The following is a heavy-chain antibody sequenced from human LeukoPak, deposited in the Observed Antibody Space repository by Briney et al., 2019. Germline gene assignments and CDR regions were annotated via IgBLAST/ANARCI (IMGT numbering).Heavy chain of an antibody. CDR2: INPNSGGT. CDR3: ARAISLGYCSGGSCPFFDY. D-gene: IGHD2-15*01. V-gene: IGHV1-2*02. CDR1: RYTFTDYF. Sequence: ASVKVSCKASRYTFTDYFLHWVRQAPGQGLEWMGWINPNSGGTNYAQKFQGRVTMTRDTSISTAYMELSRLRSDDTAVYYCARAISLGYCSGGSCPFFDYWGQGTLVTVSS. J-gene: IGHJ4*02.